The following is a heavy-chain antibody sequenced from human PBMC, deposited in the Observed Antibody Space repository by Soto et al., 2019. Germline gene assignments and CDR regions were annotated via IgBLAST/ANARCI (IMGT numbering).Heavy chain of an antibody. V-gene: IGHV4-34*01. J-gene: IGHJ6*02. CDR1: GGSFSGYY. CDR2: INHSGST. CDR3: ARTSLMITFGGVSAQYYYYYGMDV. D-gene: IGHD3-16*01. Sequence: QVQLQQWGAGLLKPSETLSLNGAVYGGSFSGYYWSWIRQPPGKGLEWIGEINHSGSTNYNPSLKSRVTISVVTSKNQFSLKLRSVTAADTAVYYCARTSLMITFGGVSAQYYYYYGMDVWGQWTTVTVSS.